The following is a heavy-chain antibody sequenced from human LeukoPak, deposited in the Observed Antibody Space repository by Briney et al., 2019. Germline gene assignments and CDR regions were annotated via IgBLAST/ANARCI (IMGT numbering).Heavy chain of an antibody. D-gene: IGHD6-25*01. CDR2: IRYDGTNK. Sequence: GGSLRLSCAASGSTFSSYGMHWVRQAPGKGLEWVAFIRYDGTNKYYADSVKGRFTISRDNSKNTLYLQMNSLRAEDTAVYYCARDPFRGSGYFDLWGRGTLVTVSS. J-gene: IGHJ2*01. CDR1: GSTFSSYG. CDR3: ARDPFRGSGYFDL. V-gene: IGHV3-30*02.